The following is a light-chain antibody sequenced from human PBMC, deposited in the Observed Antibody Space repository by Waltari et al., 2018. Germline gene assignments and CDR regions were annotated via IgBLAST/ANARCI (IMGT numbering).Light chain of an antibody. CDR2: DTT. V-gene: IGLV7-46*01. Sequence: QAVVTQEPSLTVSPGGTVTLTCGSSTGAVPSGHYPYWFQEKPGQAPKPLMYDTTNKYSWTPARFSGSRLGGKAALTLAGAQAEDEADYYCALSFGGTYVVYGGGTKVTVL. CDR3: ALSFGGTYVV. J-gene: IGLJ2*01. CDR1: TGAVPSGHY.